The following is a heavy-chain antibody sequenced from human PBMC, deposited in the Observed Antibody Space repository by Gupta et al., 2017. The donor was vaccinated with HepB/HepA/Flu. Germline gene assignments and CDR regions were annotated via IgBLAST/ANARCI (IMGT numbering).Heavy chain of an antibody. CDR2: INWNSDNI. D-gene: IGHD6-6*01. Sequence: MQLVESGGGLVQPGRSLKLSCAASGFRFDDHAMQWVRLAPGKALEWVAGINWNSDNIGYADSGKGRFTISRDNGKSALYLEMNSLRVDDTALYYCAKEISGEVAARPYYYYYAMDVWGQGTAVTVSS. V-gene: IGHV3-9*01. CDR3: AKEISGEVAARPYYYYYAMDV. J-gene: IGHJ6*02. CDR1: GFRFDDHA.